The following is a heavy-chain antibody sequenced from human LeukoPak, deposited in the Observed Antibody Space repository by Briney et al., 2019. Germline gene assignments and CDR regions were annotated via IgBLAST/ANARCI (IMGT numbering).Heavy chain of an antibody. CDR2: ISGSGGST. CDR1: GFTFSSHG. Sequence: GGTLRLSCAASGFTFSSHGMSWVRQAPGKGLEWVSGISGSGGSTHYADSVKGRFTISRDNSKNTLYLQMNSLRAEDTAVYYCAKVSPYFDLWGRGTLVTVSS. V-gene: IGHV3-23*01. CDR3: AKVSPYFDL. J-gene: IGHJ2*01.